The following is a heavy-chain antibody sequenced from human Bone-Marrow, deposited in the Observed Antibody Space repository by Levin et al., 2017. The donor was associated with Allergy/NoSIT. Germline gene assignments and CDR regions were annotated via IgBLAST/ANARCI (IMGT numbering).Heavy chain of an antibody. CDR1: GFTFSSYS. CDR3: ARGVDSSGSDAKFDY. D-gene: IGHD3-22*01. J-gene: IGHJ4*02. Sequence: GGSLRLSCAASGFTFSSYSMNWVRQAPGKGLEWVSYISSSGSTKYCADPVKGRFTISRDNAKNSLYLQMNSLRDEATAIYYCARGVDSSGSDAKFDYWGQGTLVTVSS. V-gene: IGHV3-48*02. CDR2: ISSSGSTK.